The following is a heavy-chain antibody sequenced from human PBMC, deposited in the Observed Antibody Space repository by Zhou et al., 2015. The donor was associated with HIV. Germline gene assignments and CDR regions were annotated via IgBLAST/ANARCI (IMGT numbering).Heavy chain of an antibody. CDR2: ITPMFHLA. CDR3: ARSNMNYDYALDL. D-gene: IGHD3-16*01. J-gene: IGHJ3*01. CDR1: GGTFSDSD. V-gene: IGHV1-69*17. Sequence: LVQSGTAVKKPGSSVKVSCKASGGTFSDSDIAWVRQAPGQGLEWMGGITPMFHLANSAQKFRARLNITVDRHTSAAYMELSSLTSEDAAVYYCARSNMNYDYALDLWGQGTKVIVS.